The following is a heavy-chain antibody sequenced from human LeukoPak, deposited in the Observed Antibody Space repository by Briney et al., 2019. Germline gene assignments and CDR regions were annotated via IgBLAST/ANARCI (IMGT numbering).Heavy chain of an antibody. D-gene: IGHD3-10*01. J-gene: IGHJ3*02. CDR2: ISAYNGNT. Sequence: ASVKVSCKASGGTFSSYGISWVRQAPGQGLEWMGWISAYNGNTNYAQKLQGRVTMTTDTSTSTAYMELRSLRSDDTAVYYCARDYLYGSGSYYALDIWGQGTMVTVSS. V-gene: IGHV1-18*01. CDR1: GGTFSSYG. CDR3: ARDYLYGSGSYYALDI.